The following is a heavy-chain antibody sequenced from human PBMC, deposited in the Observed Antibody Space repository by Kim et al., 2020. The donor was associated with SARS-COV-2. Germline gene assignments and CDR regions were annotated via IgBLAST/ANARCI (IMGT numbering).Heavy chain of an antibody. V-gene: IGHV4-39*01. CDR1: SGSISSSSYY. J-gene: IGHJ4*02. CDR2: IYYSGST. Sequence: SETLSLTCTVSSGSISSSSYYWGWIRQPPGKGLEWIGSIYYSGSTYYNPSLKSRVTISVDTSKNQFSLKLSSVTAADTAVYYCASSYSSGWYGPFDYWGQGTLVTVSS. CDR3: ASSYSSGWYGPFDY. D-gene: IGHD6-19*01.